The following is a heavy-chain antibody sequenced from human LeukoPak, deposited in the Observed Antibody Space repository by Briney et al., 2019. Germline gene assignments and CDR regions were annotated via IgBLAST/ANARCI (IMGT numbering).Heavy chain of an antibody. V-gene: IGHV1-2*02. J-gene: IGHJ4*02. Sequence: ASVKVSCKASGYIFTGYYMHWVRQAPGQGLEWMGWINPYSGATNYAQKFQGRVTMTRDTSISTAYMDLSSLKSDDTAVYYCARAHIGNDLFIDYWGQGTLVTVSS. CDR2: INPYSGAT. CDR1: GYIFTGYY. CDR3: ARAHIGNDLFIDY. D-gene: IGHD2-21*01.